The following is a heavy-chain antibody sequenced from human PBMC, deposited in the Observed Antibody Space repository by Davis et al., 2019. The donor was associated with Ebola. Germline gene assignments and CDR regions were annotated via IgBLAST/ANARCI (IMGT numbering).Heavy chain of an antibody. V-gene: IGHV1-8*01. Sequence: ASVKVSCKATGYTFTSYDVNWVRQATGQGLEWMGWINPYSANTGYAQNFRGRVTMTRNTSISTAFLEVSSLRVEDTAVYYCARAVPGNRRFDHWGQGTLVTVSS. D-gene: IGHD1-14*01. CDR2: INPYSANT. CDR3: ARAVPGNRRFDH. CDR1: GYTFTSYD. J-gene: IGHJ4*02.